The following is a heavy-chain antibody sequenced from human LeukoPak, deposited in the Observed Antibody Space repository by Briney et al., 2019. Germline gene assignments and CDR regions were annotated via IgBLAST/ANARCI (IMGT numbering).Heavy chain of an antibody. CDR3: AKEVWELLEPNYFDY. V-gene: IGHV3-23*01. Sequence: GGSLRLSCAASGFTFSSYAMSWVRQAPGKGLEWVSAISGSGGSTYYADSVKGRFTISRDNSKNTLYLQMNSLRAEVTAVYYCAKEVWELLEPNYFDYWGQGTLVTVSS. CDR2: ISGSGGST. J-gene: IGHJ4*02. CDR1: GFTFSSYA. D-gene: IGHD1-26*01.